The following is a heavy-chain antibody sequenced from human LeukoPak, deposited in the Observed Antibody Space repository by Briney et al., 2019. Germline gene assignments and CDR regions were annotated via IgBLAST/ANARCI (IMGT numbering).Heavy chain of an antibody. CDR3: AREVLPDAFDI. D-gene: IGHD1-1*01. Sequence: SETLSLTCTVSGGSISSYYWSWIRQPPGKGLEWIGYIYYSGSTNYNPSLKSRVTISVDTSKNQFSLKLSSVTAADTAVYYCAREVLPDAFDIWGQGTMVTVSS. CDR1: GGSISSYY. CDR2: IYYSGST. V-gene: IGHV4-59*12. J-gene: IGHJ3*02.